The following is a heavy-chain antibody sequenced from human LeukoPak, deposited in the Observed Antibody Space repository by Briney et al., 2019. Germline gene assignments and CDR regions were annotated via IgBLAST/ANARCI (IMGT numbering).Heavy chain of an antibody. D-gene: IGHD3-10*01. CDR1: GGSFSGYY. CDR2: INHSGST. J-gene: IGHJ4*02. CDR3: AREKVQGVIRLFDY. V-gene: IGHV4-34*01. Sequence: PSETLSLTCAVYGGSFSGYYWSWIRQPPGKGLEWIGEINHSGSTNYNPSLKSRVTISVDTSKNQFSLKLSSVTAADTAVYYCAREKVQGVIRLFDYWGQGTLVTVSS.